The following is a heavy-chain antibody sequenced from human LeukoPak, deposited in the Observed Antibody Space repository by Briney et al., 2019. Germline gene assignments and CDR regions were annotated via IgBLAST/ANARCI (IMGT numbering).Heavy chain of an antibody. CDR3: ARARWTSTTTTYYLDH. V-gene: IGHV1-3*01. Sequence: GASVKVSCKASGYTFTSYAMHWVRQAPGQRLEWMGWIDAGNGKTKYSQNFQGRVTITRDTSATTAYMDLSSLRSEDTAVYYCARARWTSTTTTYYLDHWGQGTLVTVSS. D-gene: IGHD4-17*01. CDR1: GYTFTSYA. CDR2: IDAGNGKT. J-gene: IGHJ4*02.